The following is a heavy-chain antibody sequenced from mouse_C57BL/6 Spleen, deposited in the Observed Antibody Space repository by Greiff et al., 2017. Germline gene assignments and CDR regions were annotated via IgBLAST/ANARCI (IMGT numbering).Heavy chain of an antibody. Sequence: EVHLVESGPELVKPGASVKISCKASGYSFTGYYMNWVKQSPEKSLEWIGEINPSTGGTTYNQKFKAKATLTVDKSSSTAYMQLKSLTSEDSAVYDCARSGALYAMDYWGQGTSVTVSS. V-gene: IGHV1-42*01. CDR3: ARSGALYAMDY. CDR1: GYSFTGYY. D-gene: IGHD3-1*01. J-gene: IGHJ4*01. CDR2: INPSTGGT.